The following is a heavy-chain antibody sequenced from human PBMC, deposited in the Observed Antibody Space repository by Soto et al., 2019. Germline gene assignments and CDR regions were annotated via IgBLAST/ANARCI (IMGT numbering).Heavy chain of an antibody. J-gene: IGHJ4*02. D-gene: IGHD3-10*01. CDR2: IYPSGGST. CDR3: ARDFSGPIDY. V-gene: IGHV1-46*01. CDR1: GYTFTNYY. Sequence: ASVKVSCKASGYTFTNYYMHWVRQAPGQGLGWMGIIYPSGGSTRNAQKFQGRVTMTRDTSTSTVYMELSSLRSEDTAVYYCARDFSGPIDYWGRGTMVTVYS.